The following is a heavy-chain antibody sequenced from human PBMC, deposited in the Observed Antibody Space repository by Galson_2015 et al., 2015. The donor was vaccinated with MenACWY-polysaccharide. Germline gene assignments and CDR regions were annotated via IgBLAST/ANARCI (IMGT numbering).Heavy chain of an antibody. Sequence: SLRLSCAASGFSFSTYWMHWVRHAPGKGLVWVSSINADGSATDYADSVRGRFTISRDNAKNTLYLEMNSLRAEDTAVYYCTKAVAKFCRGSTCSFNWFDPWCQGTLVTVSS. CDR2: INADGSAT. CDR3: TKAVAKFCRGSTCSFNWFDP. J-gene: IGHJ5*02. CDR1: GFSFSTYW. D-gene: IGHD5-12*01. V-gene: IGHV3-74*01.